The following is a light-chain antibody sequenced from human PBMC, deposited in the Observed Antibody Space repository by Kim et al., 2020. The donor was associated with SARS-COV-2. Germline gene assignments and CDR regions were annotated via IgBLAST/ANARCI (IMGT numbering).Light chain of an antibody. Sequence: ASVGDRVTITCRASQSISSWLAWYQQKPGKAPKLLIYKASSLESGVPSRFSGSGSGTEFTLTISSLQPDDFATYDCQHYNSYWGTFGQGTKVDIK. CDR3: QHYNSYWGT. J-gene: IGKJ1*01. V-gene: IGKV1-5*03. CDR2: KAS. CDR1: QSISSW.